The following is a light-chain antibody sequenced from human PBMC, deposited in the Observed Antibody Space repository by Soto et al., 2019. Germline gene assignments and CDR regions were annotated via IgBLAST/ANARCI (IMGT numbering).Light chain of an antibody. V-gene: IGKV4-1*01. CDR2: WAS. CDR3: QQYFDSPLT. Sequence: IVMTQSPDSLAVSLVESATINCRSSQSVLSPSNNNNYLAWYQQKPGQPPKLLIYWASTRESGVPDRFSGSGSGTDFTLTISSLQAEDVAVYYCQQYFDSPLTFGPGTKVDIK. J-gene: IGKJ3*01. CDR1: QSVLSPSNNNNY.